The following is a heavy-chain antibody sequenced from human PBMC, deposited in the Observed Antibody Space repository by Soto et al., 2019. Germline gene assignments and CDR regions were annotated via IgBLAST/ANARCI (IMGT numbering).Heavy chain of an antibody. Sequence: GGSLRLSCAASGFTFSSYAMSWVRQAPGKGLEWVSAISGSGGSTYYADSVKGRFTISRDNSKNTLYLQMNSLRAEDTAVYYCAKGTPILWFGDPNDAFDIWGQGTMVTVSS. J-gene: IGHJ3*02. CDR1: GFTFSSYA. D-gene: IGHD2-21*01. CDR2: ISGSGGST. V-gene: IGHV3-23*01. CDR3: AKGTPILWFGDPNDAFDI.